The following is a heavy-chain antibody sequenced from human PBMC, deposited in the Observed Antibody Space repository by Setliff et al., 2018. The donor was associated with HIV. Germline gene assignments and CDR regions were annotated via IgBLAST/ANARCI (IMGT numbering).Heavy chain of an antibody. J-gene: IGHJ3*02. D-gene: IGHD2-8*01. CDR2: INVGNGDT. CDR1: GYTFTTYS. CDR3: ALITTTFDI. V-gene: IGHV1-3*03. Sequence: ASVKVSCKASGYTFTTYSLHWVRQAPGQSLEWMGWINVGNGDTKYSQDLQGRITITRDTSANTAYMELSRLRSEDTAMYYCALITTTFDIWGQGTMVTVSS.